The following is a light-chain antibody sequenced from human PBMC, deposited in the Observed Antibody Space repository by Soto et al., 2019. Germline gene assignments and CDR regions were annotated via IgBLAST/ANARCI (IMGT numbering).Light chain of an antibody. Sequence: DPQMTQSPSSVSASIGDRVTITCRASQNINGWLDWFQQKPGKAPKLLIYGASSLQTGVPSRFSGSGFGTDFTLTINGLQPEDFATYYCQQAGSFPLTYGGGTKVEIK. V-gene: IGKV1D-12*01. CDR1: QNINGW. CDR3: QQAGSFPLT. CDR2: GAS. J-gene: IGKJ4*01.